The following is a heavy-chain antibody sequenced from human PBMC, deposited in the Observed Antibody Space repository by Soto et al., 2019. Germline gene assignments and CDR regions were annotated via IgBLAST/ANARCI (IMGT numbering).Heavy chain of an antibody. CDR2: LYYRGST. CDR3: ARSVFP. J-gene: IGHJ5*02. V-gene: IGHV4-31*03. CDR1: GGPITSGGYY. Sequence: QVQLQESGPGLVKPSQTLSLTCTVSGGPITSGGYYWTWRRQHPGKGLGWIGYLYYRGSTYSNPPLXSXXPISGGTSKNQFSLKLSSVTAADTAVYYCARSVFPWGQGTLVTVSS.